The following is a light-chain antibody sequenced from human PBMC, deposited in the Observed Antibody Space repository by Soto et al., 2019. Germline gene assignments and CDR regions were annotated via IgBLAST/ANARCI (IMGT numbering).Light chain of an antibody. J-gene: IGKJ2*01. CDR1: QSVGSD. V-gene: IGKV3D-15*01. CDR2: GAS. Sequence: EMVMTQSPATLSVSPGERATLSCRASQSVGSDLAWYQQKPGQAPRLLIYGASTRATGIPARFSGSGSGTEFTLTIRSLQSEDFAVYYCQQYKNWPPYTFGQGTKLEIK. CDR3: QQYKNWPPYT.